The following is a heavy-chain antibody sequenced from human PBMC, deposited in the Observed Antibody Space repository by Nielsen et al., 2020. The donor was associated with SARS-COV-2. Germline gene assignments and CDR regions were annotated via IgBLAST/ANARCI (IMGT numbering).Heavy chain of an antibody. Sequence: VRQAPGKGLVWVSRINSDGSSTSYADSVKGRFTISRDNAKNTLYLQMNSLRAEDTAVYYCAREYGSGSYYNVVYYYYMDVWGKGTTVTVSS. D-gene: IGHD3-10*01. CDR2: INSDGSST. J-gene: IGHJ6*03. CDR3: AREYGSGSYYNVVYYYYMDV. V-gene: IGHV3-74*01.